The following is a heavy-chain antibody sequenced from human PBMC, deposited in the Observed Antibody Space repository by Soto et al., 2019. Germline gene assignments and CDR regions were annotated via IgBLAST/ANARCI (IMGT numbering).Heavy chain of an antibody. CDR1: GFTFRYYP. CDR2: ISFDGSNK. V-gene: IGHV3-30*04. CDR3: ARVPRDMVAILYIYPLDGREPLSDVDV. D-gene: IGHD5-12*01. J-gene: IGHJ6*02. Sequence: QMQLVESGGGAVQPGRSLRLSCAASGFTFRYYPMHWVRQAPGKGLEWVAVISFDGSNKYYADSVKGRFTISRDNSKKTLYRQMKSLRGEETAVYYCARVPRDMVAILYIYPLDGREPLSDVDVWGQGTTVTVSS.